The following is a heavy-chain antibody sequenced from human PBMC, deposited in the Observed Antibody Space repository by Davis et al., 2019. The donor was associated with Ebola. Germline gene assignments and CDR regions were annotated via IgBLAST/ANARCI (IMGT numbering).Heavy chain of an antibody. CDR1: GGSISSYY. CDR3: ARLQGDF. D-gene: IGHD3-3*01. Sequence: PSETLSLTCTVSGGSISSYYWSWIRQPPGKGLEWIGEINHSGSTNYNPSLKSRVTISVDTSKNQFSLKLSSVTAADTAVYYCARLQGDFWGQGTLVTVSS. CDR2: INHSGST. V-gene: IGHV4-34*01. J-gene: IGHJ4*02.